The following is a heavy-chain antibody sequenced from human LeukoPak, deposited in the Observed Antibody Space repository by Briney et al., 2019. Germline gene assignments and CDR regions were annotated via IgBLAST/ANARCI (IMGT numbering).Heavy chain of an antibody. Sequence: GASVKVSCKASGYTFTSYGISWVRQAPGQGLGLRGWISAYNGNTNYAQKLQGRVTMTTDTSTSTAYMELRSLRSDDTAVYYCARGAGYSYGYVQWFDPWGQGTPVTVSS. CDR2: ISAYNGNT. V-gene: IGHV1-18*01. CDR3: ARGAGYSYGYVQWFDP. CDR1: GYTFTSYG. D-gene: IGHD5-18*01. J-gene: IGHJ5*02.